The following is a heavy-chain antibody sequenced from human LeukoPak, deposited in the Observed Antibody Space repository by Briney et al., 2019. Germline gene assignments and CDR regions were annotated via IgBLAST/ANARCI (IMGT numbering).Heavy chain of an antibody. CDR1: GFTFSSYA. J-gene: IGHJ4*02. V-gene: IGHV3-23*01. Sequence: PGGSLRLSCAASGFTFSSYAMSWVRQAPGKGLEWVSAISGSGGGTYYADSVKGRFTIPRDNSKNTLYLQMNSLRAEDTAVYYCAKCGAYYYDSSGYPFHWGQGTLVTVSS. D-gene: IGHD3-22*01. CDR3: AKCGAYYYDSSGYPFH. CDR2: ISGSGGGT.